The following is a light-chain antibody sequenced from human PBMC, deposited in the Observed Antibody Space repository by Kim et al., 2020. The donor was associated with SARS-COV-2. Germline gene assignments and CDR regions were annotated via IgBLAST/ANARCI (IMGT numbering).Light chain of an antibody. CDR2: NDG. CDR3: QLWDHSHDLVV. V-gene: IGLV3-21*02. Sequence: SYELTQPPSVSVAPGQTAIITCGDNNIGTKSVHWYQQKAGQAPVLVVYNDGDRPSGIPERFSGSNSGNTATLTIRRVEGGDEADYYCQLWDHSHDLVVFGGGTQLTVL. CDR1: NIGTKS. J-gene: IGLJ2*01.